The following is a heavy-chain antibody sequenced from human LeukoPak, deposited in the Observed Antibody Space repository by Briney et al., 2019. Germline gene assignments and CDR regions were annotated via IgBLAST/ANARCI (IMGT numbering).Heavy chain of an antibody. CDR2: IYHSGST. J-gene: IGHJ4*02. Sequence: SETLSPTCTVSGYSISSGYYWGWIRQPPGKGLEWIGSIYHSGSTYYNPSLKSRVTISVDTSKNQFSLKLSSVTAADTAVYYCARDRGRYDILTGYRSGRLDYWGQGTLVTVSS. V-gene: IGHV4-38-2*02. D-gene: IGHD3-9*01. CDR3: ARDRGRYDILTGYRSGRLDY. CDR1: GYSISSGYY.